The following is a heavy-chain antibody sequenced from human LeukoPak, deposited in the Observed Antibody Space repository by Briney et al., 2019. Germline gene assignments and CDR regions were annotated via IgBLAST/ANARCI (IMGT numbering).Heavy chain of an antibody. CDR2: ITDTTGST. CDR3: ARGTLGTCTGARCYPFDS. V-gene: IGHV3-23*01. J-gene: IGHJ4*02. CDR1: GFTFSAHA. Sequence: GGSLRLSCGASGFTFSAHAMNWVRQAPGKEMEWVSSITDTTGSTYVADSVKGRFTISRDNSRSTLYLQMTSLRTEDTAIYYCARGTLGTCTGARCYPFDSWGQGALVIVSS. D-gene: IGHD2-8*02.